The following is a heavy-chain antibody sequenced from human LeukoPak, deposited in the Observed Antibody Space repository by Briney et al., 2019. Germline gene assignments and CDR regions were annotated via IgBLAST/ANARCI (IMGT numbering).Heavy chain of an antibody. V-gene: IGHV1-24*01. D-gene: IGHD5-18*01. J-gene: IGHJ4*02. CDR3: ATRSGYSYGGFDY. Sequence: SVKVSCKVSGYTLTELSMHCVPHAPGKGLEWRGGFDPEDGETIYAQKFRGRVTMTEDTSPHTAYMALSSLRSEDTAVYYCATRSGYSYGGFDYWGQGTLVTVSS. CDR2: FDPEDGET. CDR1: GYTLTELS.